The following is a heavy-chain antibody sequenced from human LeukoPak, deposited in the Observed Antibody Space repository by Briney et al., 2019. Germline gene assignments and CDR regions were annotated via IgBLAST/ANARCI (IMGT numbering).Heavy chain of an antibody. CDR2: IQSVGST. V-gene: IGHV3-74*01. Sequence: AGSLRLFCAVSGFTFSSYWMQWVRHAPGKGLVLVSRIQSVGSTNYADSVKGRFTISRDNAKNTVSLQMNSLRAEDTGVYYCARAPSEIGGYYPEYFRHWGQGTLVTVSS. CDR3: ARAPSEIGGYYPEYFRH. CDR1: GFTFSSYW. D-gene: IGHD3-22*01. J-gene: IGHJ1*01.